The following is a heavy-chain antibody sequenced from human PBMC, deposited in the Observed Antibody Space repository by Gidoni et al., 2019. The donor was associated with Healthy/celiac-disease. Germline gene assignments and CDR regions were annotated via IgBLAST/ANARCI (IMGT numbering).Heavy chain of an antibody. D-gene: IGHD3-10*01. CDR1: GGTFSSYA. J-gene: IGHJ6*02. V-gene: IGHV1-69*01. CDR2: IIPFCGPA. CDR3: VGDYYGSGGGYYYYYGMDV. Sequence: QVQLVQSGAEVKKPGSSVKVSCKASGGTFSSYAISWVRQAPGQGLEWMGGIIPFCGPANSAQKFQGRVTITADESTSTAYMVLSSLRSEATSVYYCVGDYYGSGGGYYYYYGMDVWGQGTTVTVSS.